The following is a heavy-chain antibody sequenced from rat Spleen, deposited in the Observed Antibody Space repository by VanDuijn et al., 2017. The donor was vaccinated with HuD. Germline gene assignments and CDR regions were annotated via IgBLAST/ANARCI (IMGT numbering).Heavy chain of an antibody. Sequence: EVQLVESDGGLVQPGRSLKLSCAASGFTFSDYYMAWVRQTPTKGLEWVATIRYDGSSTYYRDSVKGRFTISRDNAKSTLYLQMNSLRSEETATYYCTRGTYYGYMGDYWGQGVMVTVSS. D-gene: IGHD1-9*01. CDR3: TRGTYYGYMGDY. J-gene: IGHJ2*01. CDR1: GFTFSDYY. CDR2: IRYDGSST. V-gene: IGHV5-29*01.